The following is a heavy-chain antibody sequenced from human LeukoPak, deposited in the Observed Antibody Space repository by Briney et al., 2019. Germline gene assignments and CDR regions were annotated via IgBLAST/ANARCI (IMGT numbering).Heavy chain of an antibody. CDR2: IRSKANSYAT. J-gene: IGHJ3*02. CDR3: TRPGTWIQLWDDAFDI. V-gene: IGHV3-73*01. D-gene: IGHD5-18*01. Sequence: GGSLRLSCAASGFTFSGFAMHWVRQASGKGLEWVGHIRSKANSYATAYAASVKGRFTISRDDSKNTAYLQMNSLKTEDTAVYYCTRPGTWIQLWDDAFDIWGQGTMVTASS. CDR1: GFTFSGFA.